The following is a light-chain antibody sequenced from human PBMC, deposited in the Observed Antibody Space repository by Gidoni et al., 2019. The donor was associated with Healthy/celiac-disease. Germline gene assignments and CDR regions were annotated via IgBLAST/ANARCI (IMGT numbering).Light chain of an antibody. CDR3: QKYNSAPLT. V-gene: IGKV1-27*01. CDR1: QGISNY. Sequence: DIPLTQSPSSLSASVGDRVPITCRASQGISNYLAWYQQTPGTVPKLLIYAASTLQSGVPCRFSGSGSGTDFPLTISILQPEVVATYCRQKYNSAPLTFGGGTKVEIK. J-gene: IGKJ4*02. CDR2: AAS.